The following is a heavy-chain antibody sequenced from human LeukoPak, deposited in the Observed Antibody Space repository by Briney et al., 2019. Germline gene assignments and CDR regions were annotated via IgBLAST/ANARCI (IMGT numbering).Heavy chain of an antibody. CDR3: ARDSGYSGWYVWFDP. CDR1: GFTFSTYG. J-gene: IGHJ5*02. D-gene: IGHD6-19*01. V-gene: IGHV3-33*01. CDR2: IWYDGTDK. Sequence: GGSLRLSCAASGFTFSTYGMHWVRQAPGKGLEWVAVIWYDGTDKYYADSVKGRFTISRDNAKNTLYLQMNSLRAEDTAVYYCARDSGYSGWYVWFDPWGQGTLVTVSS.